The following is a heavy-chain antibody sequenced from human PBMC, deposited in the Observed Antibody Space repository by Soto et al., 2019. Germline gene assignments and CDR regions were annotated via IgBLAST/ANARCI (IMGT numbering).Heavy chain of an antibody. J-gene: IGHJ6*02. CDR2: IYYSGST. V-gene: IGHV4-31*03. Sequence: SETLSLTCTVSGGSISSGGYYWSWIRQHPGKGLEWIGYIYYSGSTYYNPSLKSRVTISVDTSKNQFSLKLSSVTAAYTAVYYCAASDSSGNYYYGMDVWGQGTTVTVSS. CDR1: GGSISSGGYY. CDR3: AASDSSGNYYYGMDV. D-gene: IGHD3-22*01.